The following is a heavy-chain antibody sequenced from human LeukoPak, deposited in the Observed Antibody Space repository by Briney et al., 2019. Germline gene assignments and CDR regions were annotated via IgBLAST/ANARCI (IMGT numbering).Heavy chain of an antibody. J-gene: IGHJ4*02. V-gene: IGHV4-34*01. CDR2: INHSGST. CDR3: ARGRGRGYSGYVLVDDY. Sequence: PSETLSLTCALYGGSFSGYYWSWIRQPPGKGLEWIGEINHSGSTNYNPSLKSRVTISVDTSKNQFSLKLSSVTAADTAVYYCARGRGRGYSGYVLVDDYWGQGTLVTVSS. CDR1: GGSFSGYY. D-gene: IGHD5-12*01.